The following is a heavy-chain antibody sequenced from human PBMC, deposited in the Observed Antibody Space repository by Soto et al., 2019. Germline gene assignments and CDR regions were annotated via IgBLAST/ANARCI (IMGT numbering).Heavy chain of an antibody. CDR2: ISSSSSYI. J-gene: IGHJ4*02. D-gene: IGHD2-8*01. Sequence: GGSLRLSCAASGFTFSSYSMNWVRQAPGKGLEWVSSISSSSSYIYYADSVKGRFTISRDNAKNSLYLQMNSLRAEDTAVYYCASRYCTNGVCFSFDYWGQGTLVTVSS. V-gene: IGHV3-21*01. CDR3: ASRYCTNGVCFSFDY. CDR1: GFTFSSYS.